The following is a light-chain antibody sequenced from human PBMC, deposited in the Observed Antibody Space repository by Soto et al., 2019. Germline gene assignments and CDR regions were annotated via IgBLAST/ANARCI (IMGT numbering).Light chain of an antibody. J-gene: IGKJ1*01. Sequence: IVLTQSPATLSLSPWEGSTLSFRAIQSVSSYLAWYQQKPGQSPRLLIYDASNRATGIPARFSGSGSGTDFTLTISSLEPEDFAVYYCQQYGSSPGTFGQGTKVDIK. CDR2: DAS. V-gene: IGKV3-11*01. CDR1: QSVSSY. CDR3: QQYGSSPGT.